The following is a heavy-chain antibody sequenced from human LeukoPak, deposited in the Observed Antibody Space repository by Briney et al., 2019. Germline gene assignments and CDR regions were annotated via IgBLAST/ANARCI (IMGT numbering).Heavy chain of an antibody. Sequence: SQTLSLTCTVSGGSISSGDYSWSWVRQPPGQGRVWIGYMYYSGSTYYNPSLKSRVTISAGTSKNQFYLKLSSVAAADTAVYYCARGRVGATYYWGQGTLVTVSS. CDR1: GGSISSGDYS. CDR3: ARGRVGATYY. D-gene: IGHD1-26*01. V-gene: IGHV4-30-4*08. J-gene: IGHJ4*02. CDR2: MYYSGST.